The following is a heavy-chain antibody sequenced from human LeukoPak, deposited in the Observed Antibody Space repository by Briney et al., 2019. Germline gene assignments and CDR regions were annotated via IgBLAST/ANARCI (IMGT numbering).Heavy chain of an antibody. D-gene: IGHD1-26*01. CDR1: GYTFTSYY. J-gene: IGHJ6*02. CDR3: ARGGATSYYYYGMDV. V-gene: IGHV1-46*01. CDR2: INPSGGST. Sequence: ASVKVSCKASGYTFTSYYMHWVRQAPGQGLEWMGIINPSGGSTSYAQKFQGRVTMTGDTSTSTVYMELSSLRSEDTAVYYCARGGATSYYYYGMDVWGQGTTVTVSS.